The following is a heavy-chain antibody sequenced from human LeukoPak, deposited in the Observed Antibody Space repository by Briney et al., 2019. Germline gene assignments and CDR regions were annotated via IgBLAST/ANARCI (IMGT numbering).Heavy chain of an antibody. V-gene: IGHV4-59*01. CDR3: ARISPGDHGNNIIYHFDY. J-gene: IGHJ4*02. CDR1: GGSMSLNY. D-gene: IGHD5-24*01. Sequence: SETLSLTCTVSGGSMSLNYWTWIQQPPGKGLEWIGYIYYSGNTNYKTSLKSRVTMSVDTSKNQFSLKLSSVTAADTAVYYCARISPGDHGNNIIYHFDYWGQGALVTVSS. CDR2: IYYSGNT.